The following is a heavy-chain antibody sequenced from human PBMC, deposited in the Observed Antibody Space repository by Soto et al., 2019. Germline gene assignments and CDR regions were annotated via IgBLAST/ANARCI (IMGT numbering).Heavy chain of an antibody. CDR2: IYHSGST. CDR3: ARLIVHELNDAFDI. D-gene: IGHD2-21*01. CDR1: SGSISSSNW. J-gene: IGHJ3*02. V-gene: IGHV4-4*02. Sequence: QVQLQESGTGLVRPSGTLYLTCAVSSGSISSSNWWSWVRQPPGKGLEWIGEIYHSGSTNYNPSRKSRITISVDKTKNQFSLKLISVNAADTAVYYCARLIVHELNDAFDIWGQGTMVTVSS.